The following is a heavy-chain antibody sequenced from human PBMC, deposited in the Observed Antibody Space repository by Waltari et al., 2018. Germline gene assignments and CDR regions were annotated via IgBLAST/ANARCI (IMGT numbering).Heavy chain of an antibody. Sequence: EVQLVESGGGLVQPGGSLRLSCAASGFTFSSYSMNWVRQAPGKGLGWVSYISSSSSTIYYADSVKGRFTISRDNAKNSLYLQMNSLRDEDTAVYYCARGPPTNWGRLSGDQTYYFDYWGQGTLVTVSS. CDR1: GFTFSSYS. V-gene: IGHV3-48*02. D-gene: IGHD3-16*01. J-gene: IGHJ4*02. CDR2: ISSSSSTI. CDR3: ARGPPTNWGRLSGDQTYYFDY.